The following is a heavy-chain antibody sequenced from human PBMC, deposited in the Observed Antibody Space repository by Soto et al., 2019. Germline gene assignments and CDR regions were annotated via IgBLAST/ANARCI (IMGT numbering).Heavy chain of an antibody. J-gene: IGHJ4*02. CDR1: GFTFSSYG. Sequence: SLRLSCAASGFTFSSYGMHWVRQAPGKGLEWVAVISYDGSNKYYADSVKGRFTISRDNSKNTLYLQMNSLRAEDTAVYYCAKDRSVVVPAAASYWGQGT. CDR2: ISYDGSNK. V-gene: IGHV3-30*18. D-gene: IGHD2-2*01. CDR3: AKDRSVVVPAAASY.